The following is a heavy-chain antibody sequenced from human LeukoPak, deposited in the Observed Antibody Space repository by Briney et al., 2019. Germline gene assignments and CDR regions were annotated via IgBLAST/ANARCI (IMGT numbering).Heavy chain of an antibody. D-gene: IGHD4-17*01. CDR3: ARDVGDYGDYGLFDY. J-gene: IGHJ4*02. V-gene: IGHV4-34*01. CDR2: INHSGST. Sequence: PSETLSLTCAVYGGSFSGYYWSWIRQPPGKGLEWIGEINHSGSTNYNPSLKSRVTISVDTSKNQFSLKLSSVTAGDTAVYYCARDVGDYGDYGLFDYWGQGTLVTVSS. CDR1: GGSFSGYY.